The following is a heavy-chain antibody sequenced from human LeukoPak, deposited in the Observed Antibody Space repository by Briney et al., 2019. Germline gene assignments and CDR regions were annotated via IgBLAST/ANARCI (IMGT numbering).Heavy chain of an antibody. D-gene: IGHD1-26*01. CDR1: GGSISSSSYY. CDR3: QGYGGSYYDAFDI. CDR2: IYYSGST. V-gene: IGHV4-39*03. J-gene: IGHJ3*02. Sequence: PSETLSLTCTVSGGSISSSSYYWGWIRQPPGKGLEWIGSIYYSGSTYYNPSLKSRVTISVDTSKNQFSLKLSSVTAADTAVYYCQGYGGSYYDAFDIWGQGTMVTVSS.